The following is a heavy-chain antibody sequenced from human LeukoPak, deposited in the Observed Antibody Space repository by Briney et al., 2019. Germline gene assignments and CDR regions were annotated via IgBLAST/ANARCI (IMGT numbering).Heavy chain of an antibody. CDR1: GDSISDYY. J-gene: IGHJ3*02. Sequence: SETLSLTCTVSGDSISDYYWSWIRKPAGKGLELIGRIYTNGITNYNPSLTSRVTTSVDTSKNQLSLRLSSVTAADTAVYYCARGVMTAIFAFDIWGQGTMVTVSS. D-gene: IGHD2-21*02. V-gene: IGHV4-4*07. CDR3: ARGVMTAIFAFDI. CDR2: IYTNGIT.